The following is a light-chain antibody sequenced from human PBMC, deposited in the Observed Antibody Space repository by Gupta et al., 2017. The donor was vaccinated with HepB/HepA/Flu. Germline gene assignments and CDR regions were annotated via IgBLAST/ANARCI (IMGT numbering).Light chain of an antibody. Sequence: SVMTLSPLSLPVNPGEPASISCRSSQSLLHSNGYNYLDWYLQKPGQSPQLLIYLGSNRASGVPDRFSGSGSGTDFTLKISRVEAEDVGVYYCMQALQTQLTFGGGTKVEIK. CDR2: LGS. J-gene: IGKJ4*01. CDR3: MQALQTQLT. CDR1: QSLLHSNGYNY. V-gene: IGKV2-28*01.